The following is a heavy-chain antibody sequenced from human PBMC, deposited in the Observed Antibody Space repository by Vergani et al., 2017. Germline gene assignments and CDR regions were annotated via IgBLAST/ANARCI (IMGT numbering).Heavy chain of an antibody. J-gene: IGHJ4*02. V-gene: IGHV3-48*01. CDR2: ISSSSSTK. CDR3: ARGRPGSGYYSGYFDY. Sequence: EVQLVESGGGLVQPGGSLRLSCAASGFTFSSYSMNWVRQAPGKGLEWVSYISSSSSTKYYADSVKGRFTISSDNAKNSLYLQMNSLRAEDTAVYYCARGRPGSGYYSGYFDYWGQGTLVTVSS. CDR1: GFTFSSYS. D-gene: IGHD3-22*01.